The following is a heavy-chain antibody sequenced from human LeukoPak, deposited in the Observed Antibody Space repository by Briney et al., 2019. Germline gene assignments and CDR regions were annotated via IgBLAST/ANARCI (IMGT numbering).Heavy chain of an antibody. CDR1: GYTFTSYY. D-gene: IGHD6-6*01. Sequence: ASVKVSCEASGYTFTSYYMHWVRQAPGQGLEWMGIINPSGGSTSYAQKFQGRVTMTRDTSTSTVYMELSSLRSEDTAVYHCARDGGGQLVRNWFDPWGQGTLVTVSS. CDR3: ARDGGGQLVRNWFDP. V-gene: IGHV1-46*01. CDR2: INPSGGST. J-gene: IGHJ5*02.